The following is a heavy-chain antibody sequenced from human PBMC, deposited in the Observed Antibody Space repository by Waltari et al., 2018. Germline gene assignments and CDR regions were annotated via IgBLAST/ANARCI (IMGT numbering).Heavy chain of an antibody. D-gene: IGHD2-2*01. J-gene: IGHJ4*02. CDR1: GFVFHNYG. CDR3: AKVLRAFSSSPFHFYFDS. CDR2: LCGNGGDR. Sequence: EVQLLESGGGLVPPGGSVRLSCAAAGFVFHNYGMGWVRQGPGKGVGWVASLCGNGGDRYYADSVKGRFTISRDNSESTLSLQMDNLRGEDTAIYYCAKVLRAFSSSPFHFYFDSWGQGTLVAVSS. V-gene: IGHV3-23*01.